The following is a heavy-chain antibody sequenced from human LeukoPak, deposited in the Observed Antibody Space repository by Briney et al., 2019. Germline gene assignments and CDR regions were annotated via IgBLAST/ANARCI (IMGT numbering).Heavy chain of an antibody. CDR1: GFTFSSYA. CDR2: ISGSGGST. CDR3: AIGSGSFSFDP. V-gene: IGHV3-23*01. Sequence: GGSLRLSCAASGFTFSSYAMSWVRQAPGKGLEWVSAISGSGGSTYYADSVKGRFTISRDNSKITLYLQMNSLRAEDTAVYYCAIGSGSFSFDPWGQGTLVTVSS. J-gene: IGHJ5*02. D-gene: IGHD3-10*01.